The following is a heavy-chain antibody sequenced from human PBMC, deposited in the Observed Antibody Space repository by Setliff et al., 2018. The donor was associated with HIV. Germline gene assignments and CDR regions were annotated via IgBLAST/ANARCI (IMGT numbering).Heavy chain of an antibody. CDR2: IIPIFGTT. J-gene: IGHJ6*03. CDR3: ATNPEMATINYYYYYMDV. Sequence: ASVKVSCKISGGTFSSFALSWVRQAPGQGLEWMGGIIPIFGTTNYAQKFQGRVTITADESTSTVYMELSSLRSEDTAVYYCATNPEMATINYYYYYMDVWGKGTTVTVSS. CDR1: GGTFSSFA. V-gene: IGHV1-69*13. D-gene: IGHD5-12*01.